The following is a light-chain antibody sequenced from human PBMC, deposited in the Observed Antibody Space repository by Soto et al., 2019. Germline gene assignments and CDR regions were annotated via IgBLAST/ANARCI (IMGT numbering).Light chain of an antibody. CDR3: ASWDSDLNGPI. V-gene: IGLV1-47*01. CDR2: RNN. CDR1: ASNVGSTY. J-gene: IGLJ2*01. Sequence: QSVLTQPPSASGTPGQRVSISCSGSASNVGSTYVFWYQQLPGAAPALLIYRNNQRPTGVSDRFTGSKSGTSASLAISGLQVDDEADYYCASWDSDLNGPIFGGGTKLTVL.